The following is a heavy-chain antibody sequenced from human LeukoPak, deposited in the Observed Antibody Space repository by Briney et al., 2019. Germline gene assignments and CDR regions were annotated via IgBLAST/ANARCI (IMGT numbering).Heavy chain of an antibody. CDR2: IYYSGST. J-gene: IGHJ4*02. CDR3: ASNYYGSGSYYGY. CDR1: GGSISSYY. D-gene: IGHD3-10*01. V-gene: IGHV4-59*12. Sequence: SETLSLTCTVSGGSISSYYWSWIRQPPGKGLEWIGYIYYSGSTYYNPSLKSRVTISVDTSKNQFSLKLSSVTAADTAVYYCASNYYGSGSYYGYWGQGTLVTVSS.